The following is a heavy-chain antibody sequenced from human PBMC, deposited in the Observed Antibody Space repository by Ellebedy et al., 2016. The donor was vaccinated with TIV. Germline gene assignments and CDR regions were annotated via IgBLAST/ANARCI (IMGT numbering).Heavy chain of an antibody. CDR3: ARGLGSGSYYNVPYYYYGMDV. CDR1: GGSVSSGSYY. D-gene: IGHD3-10*01. Sequence: SETLSLTCTVSGGSVSSGSYYWSWIRQPPGKGLEWIGYIYYSGSTNYNPSLKSRVTISVDTSKNQFSLKLSSVTAADTAVYYCARGLGSGSYYNVPYYYYGMDVWGQGTTVTVSS. CDR2: IYYSGST. J-gene: IGHJ6*02. V-gene: IGHV4-61*01.